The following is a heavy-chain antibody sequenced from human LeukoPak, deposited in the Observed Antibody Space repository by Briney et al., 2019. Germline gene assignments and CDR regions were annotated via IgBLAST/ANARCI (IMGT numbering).Heavy chain of an antibody. CDR2: IYYSGST. D-gene: IGHD6-13*01. V-gene: IGHV4-30-4*01. CDR3: ARDPNSSSWYTPSWFDP. CDR1: GGSISSGDYY. J-gene: IGHJ5*02. Sequence: PSQTLSLTCTVSGGSISSGDYYWSWIRQPPGKGLEWIAYIYYSGSTYYNPSLKSRVTMSVDTSKNQFSLKLSSVTAADTAVYYCARDPNSSSWYTPSWFDPWGQGTLVTVSS.